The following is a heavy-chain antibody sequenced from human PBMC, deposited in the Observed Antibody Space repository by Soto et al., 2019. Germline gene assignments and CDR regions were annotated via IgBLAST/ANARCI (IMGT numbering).Heavy chain of an antibody. J-gene: IGHJ4*02. CDR3: AKTGFWSGYRVADS. CDR2: IYYSGST. V-gene: IGHV4-39*01. CDR1: GGAISSSTDY. Sequence: PSETLSLTCTVSGGAISSSTDYWGWIRQPPGKGLEWIGSIYYSGSTYYNPSLKSRVTISVDTSKNQFSLKLTSVTAADTAVYYCAKTGFWSGYRVADSWGQGTQVT. D-gene: IGHD3-3*01.